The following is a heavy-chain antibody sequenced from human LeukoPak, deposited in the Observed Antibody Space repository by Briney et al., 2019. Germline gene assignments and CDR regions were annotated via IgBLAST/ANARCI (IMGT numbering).Heavy chain of an antibody. V-gene: IGHV7-4-1*02. Sequence: GASVKVSCKASGYTFTSYAMNWVRQAPGQGLEWMGWINTNTGNPTYAQGFTGRFVFSLDTSVSTAYLQISSLKAEDTAVYYCARDTYCSSTSCYTYYYCGMDVWGQGTTVTVSS. CDR1: GYTFTSYA. D-gene: IGHD2-2*02. CDR2: INTNTGNP. J-gene: IGHJ6*02. CDR3: ARDTYCSSTSCYTYYYCGMDV.